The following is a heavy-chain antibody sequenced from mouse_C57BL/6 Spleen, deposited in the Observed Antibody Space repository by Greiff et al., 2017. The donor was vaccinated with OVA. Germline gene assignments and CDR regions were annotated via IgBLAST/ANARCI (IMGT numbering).Heavy chain of an antibody. V-gene: IGHV1-52*01. D-gene: IGHD3-2*02. J-gene: IGHJ4*01. CDR2: IDPSDSET. CDR1: GYTFTSYW. CDR3: ARRGGHSSGYDAMDY. Sequence: QVQLKQPGAELVRPGSSVKLSCKASGYTFTSYWMHWVKQRPIQGLEWIGNIDPSDSETHYNQKFKDKATLTVDKSSSTAYMQLSSLTSEDSAVYYCARRGGHSSGYDAMDYWGQGTSVTVSS.